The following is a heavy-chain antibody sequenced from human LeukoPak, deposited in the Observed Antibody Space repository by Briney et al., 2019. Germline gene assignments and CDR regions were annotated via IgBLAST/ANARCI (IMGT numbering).Heavy chain of an antibody. CDR3: ARDLGDGYTNWFDP. V-gene: IGHV1-2*02. J-gene: IGHJ5*02. CDR2: INPNSGGT. CDR1: GYTFTGYY. Sequence: ASVKVSCKASGYTFTGYYMHWVRQAPGQGLEWMGWINPNSGGTNYAQKFQGRVTMTRDTSISTAYMELSSLRSEDMAVYYCARDLGDGYTNWFDPWGQGTLVTVSS. D-gene: IGHD5-24*01.